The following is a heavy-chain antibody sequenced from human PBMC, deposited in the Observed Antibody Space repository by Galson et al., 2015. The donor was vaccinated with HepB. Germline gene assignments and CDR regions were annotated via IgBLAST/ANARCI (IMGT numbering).Heavy chain of an antibody. CDR3: AKEGGAVHDFGRKLYYYYYMDV. CDR1: GFTFSSYG. Sequence: SLRLSCAASGFTFSSYGMHWVRQAPGKGLEWVAVISYDGSNKYYADSVKGRFTISRDNSKNTLYLQMNSLRAEDTAVYYCAKEGGAVHDFGRKLYYYYYMDVWGKGTTVTVSS. CDR2: ISYDGSNK. V-gene: IGHV3-30*18. D-gene: IGHD5/OR15-5a*01. J-gene: IGHJ6*03.